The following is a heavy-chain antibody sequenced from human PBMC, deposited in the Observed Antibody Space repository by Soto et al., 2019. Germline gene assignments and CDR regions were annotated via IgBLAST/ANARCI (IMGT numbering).Heavy chain of an antibody. Sequence: ASVKVSCKVSGYTLTELSMHWVRQAPGKGLEWVGGFDPEDGETIYAQKFQGRVTMTEDTSTDTAYMELSSLRSEDTAVYYCATDRDTRDAFDIWGQGTMVTVSS. CDR2: FDPEDGET. CDR3: ATDRDTRDAFDI. J-gene: IGHJ3*02. D-gene: IGHD2-2*02. V-gene: IGHV1-24*01. CDR1: GYTLTELS.